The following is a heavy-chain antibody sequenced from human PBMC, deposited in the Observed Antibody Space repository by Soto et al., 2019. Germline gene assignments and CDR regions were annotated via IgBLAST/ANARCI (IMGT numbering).Heavy chain of an antibody. Sequence: GGSLRLSCAASGFTFSDHYMDWVRRAPGKGLEWVGRTRNKANSYTTEYAASVKGRFTISRDDSKNSLYLQMNSLKTEDTAVYYCARESSRDGYNLETADFDYWGQRTLVTVSS. CDR1: GFTFSDHY. CDR2: TRNKANSYTT. J-gene: IGHJ4*02. CDR3: ARESSRDGYNLETADFDY. D-gene: IGHD5-12*01. V-gene: IGHV3-72*01.